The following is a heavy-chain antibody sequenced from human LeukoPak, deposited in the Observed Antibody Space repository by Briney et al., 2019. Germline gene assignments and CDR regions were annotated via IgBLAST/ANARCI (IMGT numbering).Heavy chain of an antibody. V-gene: IGHV3-23*01. Sequence: PGGSLRLSCAASGFTFSSYAMSWVRQAPGKGLEWVSAISGSGGSTYYADSVKGRFTISRDNSKNTLYLQMNSLRAEDTAVYYCARETDYDFWSGSNYGMDVWGQGTTVTVSS. J-gene: IGHJ6*02. CDR2: ISGSGGST. CDR1: GFTFSSYA. CDR3: ARETDYDFWSGSNYGMDV. D-gene: IGHD3-3*01.